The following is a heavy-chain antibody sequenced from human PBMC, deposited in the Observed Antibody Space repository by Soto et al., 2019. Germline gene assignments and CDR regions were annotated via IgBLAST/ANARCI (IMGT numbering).Heavy chain of an antibody. CDR3: ARLALTYYRDY. CDR2: LYYSGIV. J-gene: IGHJ4*02. Sequence: PSETLSLTCTVSGDSAHSRNCYCSWIRLPPGKGLEWIGYLYYSGIVNYNPSLKSRVTISADTSKNQFSLKLNSVTAAETAVYYCARLALTYYRDYGGQGTLVTVSA. V-gene: IGHV4-61*01. CDR1: GDSAHSRNCY.